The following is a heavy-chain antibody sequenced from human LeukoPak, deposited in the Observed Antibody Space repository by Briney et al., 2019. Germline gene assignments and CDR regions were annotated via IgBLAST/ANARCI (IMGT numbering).Heavy chain of an antibody. D-gene: IGHD1-14*01. CDR3: ARDDTTPNAPSVSAFDI. Sequence: GGSLRLSCAASGLSVSSKYMNWVRQAPGKGLEWVSYISSSSSTIYYADSVKGRFTISRDNAKNSLYLQMNSLRDEDTAVYYCARDDTTPNAPSVSAFDIWGQGTMVTVSS. V-gene: IGHV3-48*02. J-gene: IGHJ3*02. CDR1: GLSVSSKY. CDR2: ISSSSSTI.